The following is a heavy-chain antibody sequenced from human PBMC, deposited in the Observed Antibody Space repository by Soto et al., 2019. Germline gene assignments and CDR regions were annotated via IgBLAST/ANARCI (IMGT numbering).Heavy chain of an antibody. Sequence: ASVKVSCKISGHTLTEFSIHWVRQAPGKGLEWMGGFDPEGGEAIYAQKWHGRVTVTEDTVTDTAYMELSGLKSDDTAVYYCAKDYSVAVYDFWSGYYLDWDYYGMDVWGQGTTVTVSS. V-gene: IGHV1-24*01. D-gene: IGHD3-3*01. CDR1: GHTLTEFS. J-gene: IGHJ6*02. CDR2: FDPEGGEA. CDR3: AKDYSVAVYDFWSGYYLDWDYYGMDV.